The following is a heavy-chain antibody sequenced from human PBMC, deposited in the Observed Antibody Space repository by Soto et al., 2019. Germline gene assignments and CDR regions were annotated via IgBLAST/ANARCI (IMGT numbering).Heavy chain of an antibody. D-gene: IGHD3-10*01. J-gene: IGHJ3*02. CDR1: GGSISTYY. CDR3: ARVWGGAFDI. CDR2: VHYSGTT. V-gene: IGHV4-59*01. Sequence: SETLSLTCTVSGGSISTYYWTWIRQPPGKGLEWIGYVHYSGTTNYNPSLKSRVTMSVDTSKNQFSLKLSSVTAADTAVYYCARVWGGAFDIWGQGTMVTVS.